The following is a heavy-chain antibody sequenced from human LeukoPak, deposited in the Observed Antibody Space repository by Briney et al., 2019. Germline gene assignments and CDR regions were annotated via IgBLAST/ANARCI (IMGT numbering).Heavy chain of an antibody. J-gene: IGHJ6*03. V-gene: IGHV1-18*01. Sequence: ASVKVSCKASGYTFTSYGISWVRQAPGQGLEWMGWISAYNGNTNYAQKLQGRVTMTTDTSTSTAYMELRSLRSDDTAVYYCAREVVVVVAASRNFYYYYYMDVWGKGTTVTVSS. CDR1: GYTFTSYG. CDR2: ISAYNGNT. D-gene: IGHD2-15*01. CDR3: AREVVVVVAASRNFYYYYYMDV.